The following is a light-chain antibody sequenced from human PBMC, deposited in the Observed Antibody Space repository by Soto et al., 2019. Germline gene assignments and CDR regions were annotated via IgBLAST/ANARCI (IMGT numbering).Light chain of an antibody. CDR2: DVS. V-gene: IGLV2-14*03. J-gene: IGLJ1*01. CDR3: YSYTSSNTSV. Sequence: QSALTQPASVSGSPGQSITISCTGTSSDVGGYNYVSWYQHHPGKFPQLMIYDVSNRPSGVSNRFSGSKSGNSASLTISGIQAEDEADYYCYSYTSSNTSVFGTGTKLTVL. CDR1: SSDVGGYNY.